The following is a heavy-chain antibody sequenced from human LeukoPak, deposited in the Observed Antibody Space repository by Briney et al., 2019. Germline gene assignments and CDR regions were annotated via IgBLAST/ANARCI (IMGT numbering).Heavy chain of an antibody. CDR2: FDPEDGET. J-gene: IGHJ4*02. Sequence: ASVKVSCKVSGYTLTELSMHWVRQAPGKGLEWMGGFDPEDGETIYAQKFQGRVTMTEDTSTDTAYMELSSLRSEDTAVYYCATSVCGKRRFDYWGQGTLVTVSS. D-gene: IGHD1-1*01. V-gene: IGHV1-24*01. CDR1: GYTLTELS. CDR3: ATSVCGKRRFDY.